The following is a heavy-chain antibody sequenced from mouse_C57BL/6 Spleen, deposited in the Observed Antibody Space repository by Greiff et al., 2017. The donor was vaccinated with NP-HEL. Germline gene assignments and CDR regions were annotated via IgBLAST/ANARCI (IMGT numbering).Heavy chain of an antibody. D-gene: IGHD2-12*01. V-gene: IGHV1-18*01. Sequence: EVQLQHSGPELVKPGASVKIPCKASGYTFTDYNMDWVKQSHGKSLEWIGDINPNNGGTIYNQKFQGKATLTVDKSSSTAYMEHRSLTSEETAVYYCARSPLYYSPYAMDYWGQGTSVTVSS. J-gene: IGHJ4*01. CDR2: INPNNGGT. CDR3: ARSPLYYSPYAMDY. CDR1: GYTFTDYN.